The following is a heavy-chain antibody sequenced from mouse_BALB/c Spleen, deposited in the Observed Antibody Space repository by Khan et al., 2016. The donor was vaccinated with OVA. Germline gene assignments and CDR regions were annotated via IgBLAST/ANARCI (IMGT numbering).Heavy chain of an antibody. J-gene: IGHJ2*01. CDR3: ARDRIDY. V-gene: IGHV1-7*01. Sequence: QIQLVQSGAELAKPGASVKMSCKASGYTFSTYWIHWVKQRPGQGLEWIGYNNPSSGYTYYNQRFNDKATLTADKSSSTAYMQLSSLTSEDSAVYYCARDRIDYWGQGTTLTVSS. CDR2: NNPSSGYT. CDR1: GYTFSTYW.